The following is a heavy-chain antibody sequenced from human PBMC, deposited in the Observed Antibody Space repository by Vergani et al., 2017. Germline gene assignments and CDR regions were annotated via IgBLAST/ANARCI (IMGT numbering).Heavy chain of an antibody. J-gene: IGHJ6*03. Sequence: QVQILQSGGGVVQPGGSLRLSCTLSGFTLNTYGIHWVRQAPGKGLEWVSFIRYDGSSEYYGDSVKGRFTISRDKSQNTVNLQMNSLRAEDSAVYYCSRDPVEWILSHYYMDVWGKGTTVTVSS. CDR3: SRDPVEWILSHYYMDV. V-gene: IGHV3-30*02. CDR2: IRYDGSSE. D-gene: IGHD3-3*01. CDR1: GFTLNTYG.